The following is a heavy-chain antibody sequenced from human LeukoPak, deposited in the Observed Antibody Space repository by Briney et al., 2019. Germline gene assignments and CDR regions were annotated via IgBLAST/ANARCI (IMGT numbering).Heavy chain of an antibody. Sequence: GGSLRLSCAASGFTFSSYAMHWVRQAPGKGLEWVAVISYDGSNKYYAGSVKGRFTISRDNSKNTLYLQMNSLRAEDTAVYYCATGPSSPYSSGWLDYWGQGTLVTVSS. CDR2: ISYDGSNK. CDR1: GFTFSSYA. J-gene: IGHJ4*02. CDR3: ATGPSSPYSSGWLDY. V-gene: IGHV3-30-3*01. D-gene: IGHD6-19*01.